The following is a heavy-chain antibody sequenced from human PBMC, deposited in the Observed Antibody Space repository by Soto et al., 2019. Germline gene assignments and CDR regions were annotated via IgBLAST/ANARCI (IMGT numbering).Heavy chain of an antibody. V-gene: IGHV3-30*03. D-gene: IGHD3-9*01. CDR3: ARDVTDYVLDV. Sequence: QMQLVESGGGVVQPGNSLRLSCAASGFIFSNYAMHWVRQAPGKGLEWVALISYDGRYIYYADSVKGPFAISRDNSKKTVELLMKSLRREDTAVYYCARDVTDYVLDVWGQGTTVNVSS. CDR1: GFIFSNYA. CDR2: ISYDGRYI. J-gene: IGHJ6*02.